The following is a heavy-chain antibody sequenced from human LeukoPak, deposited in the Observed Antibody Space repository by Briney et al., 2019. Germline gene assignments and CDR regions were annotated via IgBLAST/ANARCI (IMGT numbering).Heavy chain of an antibody. CDR3: ARDQGYYDSSGPIDY. CDR1: GFTFSSYS. V-gene: IGHV3-21*01. J-gene: IGHJ4*02. CDR2: ISSSSSYI. D-gene: IGHD3-22*01. Sequence: GGSLRLSCAASGFTFSSYSMNWVRQAPGKGLEWVSSISSSSSYIYYADLVKGRFTISRDNDKNSLYLQMNSLRAEDTAVYYCARDQGYYDSSGPIDYWGQGTLVTVSS.